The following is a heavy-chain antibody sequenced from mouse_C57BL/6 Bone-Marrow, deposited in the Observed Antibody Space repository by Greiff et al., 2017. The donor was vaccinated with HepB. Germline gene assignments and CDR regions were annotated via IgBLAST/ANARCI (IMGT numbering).Heavy chain of an antibody. CDR1: GFTFSSYA. D-gene: IGHD1-1*02. V-gene: IGHV5-4*01. CDR3: ARDGSYPAWFAY. CDR2: ISDGGSYT. Sequence: EVQVVESGGGLVKPGGSLKLSCAASGFTFSSYAMSWVRQTPEKRLEWVATISDGGSYTYYPDNVKGRFTISRDNAKNNLYLQMSHLKSEDTAMYYCARDGSYPAWFAYWGQGTLVTVSA. J-gene: IGHJ3*01.